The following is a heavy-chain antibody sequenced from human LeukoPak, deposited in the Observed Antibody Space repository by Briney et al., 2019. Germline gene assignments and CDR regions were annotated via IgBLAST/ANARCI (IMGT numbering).Heavy chain of an antibody. J-gene: IGHJ4*02. D-gene: IGHD3-10*01. CDR2: IKEDGSEK. CDR1: GFTFSSYW. V-gene: IGHV3-7*01. CDR3: AREGEGYFDY. Sequence: GGSLRLSCVASGFTFSSYWMSWVRQAPGKGLEWVANIKEDGSEKYYVDSVKGRFTISRENAKNSLYLQMSSLRAEDTAVYYCAREGEGYFDYWGQGTLVTVSS.